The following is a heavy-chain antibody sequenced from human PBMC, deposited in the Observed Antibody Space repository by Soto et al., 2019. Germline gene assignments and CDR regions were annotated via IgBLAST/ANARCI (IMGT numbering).Heavy chain of an antibody. J-gene: IGHJ3*02. CDR1: GFIFSPYG. V-gene: IGHV3-33*01. CDR3: ARAPRMAPFGI. Sequence: PGRSLRLSCAASGFIFSPYGIHWVRQAPGKGLEWVALIRNDGSDKYYAESVTGRFTISRDNSKNTVYLQMNSLRAEDTALYFCARAPRMAPFGIWGQGTMVTVSS. CDR2: IRNDGSDK.